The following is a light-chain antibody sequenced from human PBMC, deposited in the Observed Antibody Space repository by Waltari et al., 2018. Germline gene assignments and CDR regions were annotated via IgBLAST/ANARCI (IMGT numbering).Light chain of an antibody. CDR1: QSVSRT. CDR2: DAS. J-gene: IGKJ1*01. Sequence: EIVLTQSPGTLSLSPGERATLSCRASQSVSRTLAWYQQKPGQAPRLLIYDASTRATRIADRFSGSGSGTDFSLTISRLEPEDFAVYYCQKYGRLPATFGQGTKVEIK. V-gene: IGKV3-20*01. CDR3: QKYGRLPAT.